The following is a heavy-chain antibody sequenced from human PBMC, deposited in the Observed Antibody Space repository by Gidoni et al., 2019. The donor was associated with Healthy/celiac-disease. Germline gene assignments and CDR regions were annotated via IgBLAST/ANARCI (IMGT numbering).Heavy chain of an antibody. CDR2: INHSGST. V-gene: IGHV4-34*01. J-gene: IGHJ6*03. D-gene: IGHD3-10*01. CDR3: AKGVRGVIYYYYYYMDV. Sequence: QVQLQQWGAGLLKPSETLSLTCAVYGGSFSGYYWSWIRQPPGKGLEWIGEINHSGSTNYNPSLKSRVTISVDTSKNQFSLKLSSVTAADTAVYYCAKGVRGVIYYYYYYMDVWGKGTTVTVSS. CDR1: GGSFSGYY.